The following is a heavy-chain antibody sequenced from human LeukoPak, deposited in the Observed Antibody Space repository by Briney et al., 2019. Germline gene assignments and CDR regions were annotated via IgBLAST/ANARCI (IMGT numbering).Heavy chain of an antibody. CDR2: INTNSGGT. Sequence: ASVKVSCKASGYTFTGYYIHWVRQAPGQGPEWMGWINTNSGGTNYGQKFQGRVTMTRDTSISTANMEMSSLTSDDTAVYYCARGLAVVSPFDFWGQGTLVTVSS. V-gene: IGHV1-2*02. J-gene: IGHJ4*02. CDR1: GYTFTGYY. D-gene: IGHD3-22*01. CDR3: ARGLAVVSPFDF.